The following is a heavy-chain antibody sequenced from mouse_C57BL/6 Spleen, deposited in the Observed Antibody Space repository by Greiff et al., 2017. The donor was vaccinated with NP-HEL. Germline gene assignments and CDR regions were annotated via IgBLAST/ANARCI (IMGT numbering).Heavy chain of an antibody. J-gene: IGHJ3*01. CDR3: ASRAQATFAY. V-gene: IGHV5-9*01. CDR2: ISGGGGNT. D-gene: IGHD3-2*02. Sequence: DVMLVESGGGLVKPGGSLKLSCAASGFTFSSYTMSWVRQTPEKRLEWVATISGGGGNTYYPDSVKGRFTISRDNAKNTLYLQMSSLRSEDTALYYCASRAQATFAYWGQGTLVTVSA. CDR1: GFTFSSYT.